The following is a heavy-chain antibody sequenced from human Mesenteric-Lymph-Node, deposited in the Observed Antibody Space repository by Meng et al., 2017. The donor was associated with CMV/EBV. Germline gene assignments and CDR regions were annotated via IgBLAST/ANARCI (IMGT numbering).Heavy chain of an antibody. Sequence: GESLKISCAASGFTFSSYWMHWVRQAPGKGLEWVANIKQDGSEKYYVDSVKGRFTISRDNAKNSLYLQMNSLRAEDTAVYYCARTYSSSWYYYYGMDVWGQGTTVTVSS. CDR3: ARTYSSSWYYYYGMDV. D-gene: IGHD6-13*01. CDR2: IKQDGSEK. CDR1: GFTFSSYW. J-gene: IGHJ6*02. V-gene: IGHV3-7*01.